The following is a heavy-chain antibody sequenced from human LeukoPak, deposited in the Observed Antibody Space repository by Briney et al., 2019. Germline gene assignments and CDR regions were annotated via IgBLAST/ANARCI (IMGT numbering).Heavy chain of an antibody. CDR1: GFTFSSYG. CDR3: AKDLDY. V-gene: IGHV3-30*18. J-gene: IGHJ4*02. CDR2: ISYDGSNK. Sequence: GRSLRLSCAASGFTFSSYGMHWVRQAPGKGLEWVAVISYDGSNKYYADSVKGRFTISRDNSKNTLYLQMNSLRAEDTAVYYCAKDLDYWGQGTLGTVSS.